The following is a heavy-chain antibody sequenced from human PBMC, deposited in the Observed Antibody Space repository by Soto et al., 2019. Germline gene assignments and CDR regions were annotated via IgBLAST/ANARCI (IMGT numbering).Heavy chain of an antibody. CDR3: AIYSSGWYRESPFDY. CDR1: GYSCTSYW. Sequence: GESLKISCKGSGYSCTSYWIGWVRQMPGKGLEWMGIIYPGDSDTRYSPSFQGQVTISADKSISTAYLQWSSLKASDTAMYYCAIYSSGWYRESPFDYWGQGTLVTVSS. J-gene: IGHJ4*02. D-gene: IGHD6-19*01. CDR2: IYPGDSDT. V-gene: IGHV5-51*01.